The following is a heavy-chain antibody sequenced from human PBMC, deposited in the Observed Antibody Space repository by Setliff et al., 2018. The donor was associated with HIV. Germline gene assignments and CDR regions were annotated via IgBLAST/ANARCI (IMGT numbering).Heavy chain of an antibody. Sequence: PSETLSLTCAVYGGPFSGYYWSWIRQPPGKGLEWIGEINHSGDTNYNPSLKSRVTISVDTSKNQFSLNLNSVTAADTAVYYCARLGAEDFSDYDWVDYWGQGTLVTVSS. CDR1: GGPFSGYY. CDR3: ARLGAEDFSDYDWVDY. J-gene: IGHJ4*02. V-gene: IGHV4-34*01. D-gene: IGHD5-12*01. CDR2: INHSGDT.